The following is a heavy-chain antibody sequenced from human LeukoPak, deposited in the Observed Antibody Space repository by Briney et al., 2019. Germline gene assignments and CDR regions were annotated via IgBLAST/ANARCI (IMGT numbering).Heavy chain of an antibody. CDR3: AKGGRLGYSGSFYFDY. Sequence: GGSLRLSRAASGFTFSDYYMSWVRQTPGKGLEWVSAISGSGGSTYYADSVKGRFTISRDNSKNTLYLQMNSLRAEDTAVYYCAKGGRLGYSGSFYFDYWGQGTLVTVSS. CDR1: GFTFSDYY. D-gene: IGHD1-26*01. V-gene: IGHV3-23*01. J-gene: IGHJ4*02. CDR2: ISGSGGST.